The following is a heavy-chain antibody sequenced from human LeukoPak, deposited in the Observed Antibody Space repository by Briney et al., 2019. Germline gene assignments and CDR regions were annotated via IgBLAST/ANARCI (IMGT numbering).Heavy chain of an antibody. V-gene: IGHV1-24*01. CDR1: GYTLTELS. CDR3: ATGGYSGYDRYYYYGMDV. Sequence: ASVKVSCKVSGYTLTELSMHWVRQAPGKGLEWMGGFDPEDGETIYAQKFQGRVTMTEDTYTDTAYMELSSLSSEDTAVYYCATGGYSGYDRYYYYGMDVWGQGTTVTVSS. D-gene: IGHD5-12*01. CDR2: FDPEDGET. J-gene: IGHJ6*02.